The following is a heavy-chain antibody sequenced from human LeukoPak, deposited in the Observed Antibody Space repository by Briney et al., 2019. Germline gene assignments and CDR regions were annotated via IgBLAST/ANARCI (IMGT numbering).Heavy chain of an antibody. V-gene: IGHV3-9*01. J-gene: IGHJ3*02. CDR3: AILIASRGAFDI. CDR1: GFTFYDYG. D-gene: IGHD3-3*02. CDR2: ISWNSGKI. Sequence: RTGGSLRLSCAASGFTFYDYGLHWVRQAPGEGLEWVSGISWNSGKIDYAGSVKGRFTISRDNAKNSLYLQMNSLRGEDTALYYCAILIASRGAFDIWGQGTMVTVSS.